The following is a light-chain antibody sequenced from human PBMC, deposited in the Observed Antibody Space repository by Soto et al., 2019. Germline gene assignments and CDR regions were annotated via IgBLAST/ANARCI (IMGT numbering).Light chain of an antibody. Sequence: EIVMTQSPAALSVSPGGRATRSCRASQRVSSSLAWYQPKPGQAPRLLIDDASNRATALPARFSGSGSGTDFTLTISSLEPEDFAVYSCQQRSNWPPITFGQGTRRENK. CDR3: QQRSNWPPIT. V-gene: IGKV3-11*01. CDR2: DAS. CDR1: QRVSSS. J-gene: IGKJ5*01.